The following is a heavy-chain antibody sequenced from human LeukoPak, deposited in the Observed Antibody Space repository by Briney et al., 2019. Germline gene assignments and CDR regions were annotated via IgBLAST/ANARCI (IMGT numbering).Heavy chain of an antibody. D-gene: IGHD3-22*01. J-gene: IGHJ6*02. CDR1: GFTVSSNY. Sequence: QPGGSLRLSCAASGFTVSSNYMSWVRQAPGKGLEWVSVIYSGGSTYYADSVKGRFTISRDNSKNTLYLQMNSLRAGDTAVYYCARAGYMQWLLLYGMDVWGQGTTVTVSS. V-gene: IGHV3-66*01. CDR2: IYSGGST. CDR3: ARAGYMQWLLLYGMDV.